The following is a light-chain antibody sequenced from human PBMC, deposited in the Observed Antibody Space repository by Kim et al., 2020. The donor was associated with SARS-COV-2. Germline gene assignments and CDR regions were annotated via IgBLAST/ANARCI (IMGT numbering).Light chain of an antibody. V-gene: IGLV6-57*03. CDR3: QSYDSSNPSWV. CDR1: SGRIASNY. Sequence: VTTSCTRRSGRIASNYVQWYQQRPGSAPTTVIYEDNQRPSGVPDRFSGSIDSSSNSASLTISGLKTEDEADYYCQSYDSSNPSWVFGGGTQLTVL. CDR2: EDN. J-gene: IGLJ3*02.